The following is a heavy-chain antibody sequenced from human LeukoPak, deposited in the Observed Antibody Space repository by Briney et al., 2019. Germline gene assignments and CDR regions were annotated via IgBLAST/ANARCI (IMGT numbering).Heavy chain of an antibody. CDR2: ISVYNGNT. D-gene: IGHD3-9*01. V-gene: IGHV1-18*01. CDR3: ARATYFDILTGYYKGFYFDP. J-gene: IGHJ5*02. Sequence: GASVKVSCKASGYTFTSYGITWVRQAPGQGLEWMGWISVYNGNTNYAQKLQGRVTMTTDTSTSTAYMELRSLRSDDTAVYYCARATYFDILTGYYKGFYFDPWGQGTLVTVSS. CDR1: GYTFTSYG.